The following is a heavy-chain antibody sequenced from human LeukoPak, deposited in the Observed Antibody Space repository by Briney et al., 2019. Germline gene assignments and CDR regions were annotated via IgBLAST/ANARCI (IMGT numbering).Heavy chain of an antibody. Sequence: GGSLRLSCAASGFTFSSFWMSWLRQAPGKGLEWVANIKRDGSEKYYVDSLKGRFTISRDNAKNSLYLQMNSLRAEDTAVYYCARAPGDYSGLPRTFRYYGMDVWGQGTTVTVSS. CDR1: GFTFSSFW. CDR2: IKRDGSEK. V-gene: IGHV3-7*03. J-gene: IGHJ6*02. D-gene: IGHD4-17*01. CDR3: ARAPGDYSGLPRTFRYYGMDV.